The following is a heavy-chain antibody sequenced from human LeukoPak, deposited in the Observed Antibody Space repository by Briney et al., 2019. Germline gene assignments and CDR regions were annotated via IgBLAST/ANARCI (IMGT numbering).Heavy chain of an antibody. J-gene: IGHJ6*03. CDR2: VYYSGRT. CDR3: ASHIGGSYSNYYYMDV. CDR1: GDSISSYY. D-gene: IGHD1-26*01. Sequence: SETLSLTCSVSGDSISSYYWTWIRQPPGKGLEWIGHVYYSGRTNYNPSLKSRVTISVDTSKNQLSLKLTSVTAADTAVYYCASHIGGSYSNYYYMDVWGKGSMVTVSS. V-gene: IGHV4-59*08.